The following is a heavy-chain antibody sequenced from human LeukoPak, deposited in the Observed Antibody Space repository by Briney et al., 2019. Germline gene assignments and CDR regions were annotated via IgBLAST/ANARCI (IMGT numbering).Heavy chain of an antibody. D-gene: IGHD6-13*01. CDR2: IYSSGST. V-gene: IGHV4-59*01. CDR1: GGSISGYY. CDR3: VRGKAAAGAIWFDP. J-gene: IGHJ5*02. Sequence: SSETLSLTCTVSGGSISGYYWTWIQQPPGKGLEWIGCIYSSGSTSYKPSLKSRITISVDTSKNQFSLNLSSVTAADTAVYYCVRGKAAAGAIWFDPWGQGTLVTVSS.